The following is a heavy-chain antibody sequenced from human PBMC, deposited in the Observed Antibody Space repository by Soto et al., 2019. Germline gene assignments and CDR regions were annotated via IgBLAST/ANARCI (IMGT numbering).Heavy chain of an antibody. CDR1: GYTFTSYA. D-gene: IGHD1-26*01. CDR3: GRSVVGATGEILYNAMDV. V-gene: IGHV1-3*01. Sequence: ASVKVSCKASGYTFTSYALHWVRQARGERPEWMGWINAANGDTKYSKKFQGRVTITRDTSASTGYMELSSLRSEDTAVYFCGRSVVGATGEILYNAMDVWGQGTAVTSP. CDR2: INAANGDT. J-gene: IGHJ6*02.